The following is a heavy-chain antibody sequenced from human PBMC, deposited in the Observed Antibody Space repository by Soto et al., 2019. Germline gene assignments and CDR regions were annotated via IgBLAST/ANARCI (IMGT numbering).Heavy chain of an antibody. Sequence: QVQLVESGGGVVQPGRSLRLSCAASGFTFSSYGMHWVRQAPGKGLEWVAVISYDGSNKYYADSVKGRFTISRDNSKNTLYLKMNSLRAEDTAVYYCAKSTQTTVTTKDYWGQGTLVTVSS. J-gene: IGHJ4*02. CDR2: ISYDGSNK. V-gene: IGHV3-30*18. D-gene: IGHD4-17*01. CDR3: AKSTQTTVTTKDY. CDR1: GFTFSSYG.